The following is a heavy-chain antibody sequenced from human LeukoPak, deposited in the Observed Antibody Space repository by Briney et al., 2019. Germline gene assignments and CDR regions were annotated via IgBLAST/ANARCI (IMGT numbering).Heavy chain of an antibody. D-gene: IGHD6-19*01. Sequence: ASVKVSCKASGYTFTSYGISWVRQAPGQGLEWMGWISSYNGNTNYAQKLQGRVTMTTDTSTSTAYMELRSLRSDDTAVYYCARVNIIAVPFDYWGQGTLVTVSS. V-gene: IGHV1-18*01. J-gene: IGHJ4*02. CDR1: GYTFTSYG. CDR2: ISSYNGNT. CDR3: ARVNIIAVPFDY.